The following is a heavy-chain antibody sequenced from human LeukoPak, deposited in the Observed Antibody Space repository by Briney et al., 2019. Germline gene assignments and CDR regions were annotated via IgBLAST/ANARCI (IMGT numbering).Heavy chain of an antibody. CDR2: ISYDGSNK. CDR1: GFTLSSYA. V-gene: IGHV3-30*04. Sequence: PGGSLRLSCAASGFTLSSYAMHWVRQAPGKGLEWVAVISYDGSNKYYADSVKGRFTISRDNSKNTLYLQMNSLRAEDTAIYYCARDPYNGGYGASYYYYMDVWGKGTTVTISS. D-gene: IGHD1-26*01. CDR3: ARDPYNGGYGASYYYYMDV. J-gene: IGHJ6*03.